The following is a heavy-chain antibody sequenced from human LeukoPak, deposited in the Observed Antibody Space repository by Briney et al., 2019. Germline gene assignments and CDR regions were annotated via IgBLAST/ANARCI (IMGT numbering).Heavy chain of an antibody. Sequence: GASVKVSCKASGGTFSSYTMSCVRQAPVQGLERLAGIMPFFGSANYAQKFQGRVTITADESTSTAYMELSSLRSEDTAVYYCATPPTGTTTTGEYYFDSWGQGTLVTVSS. CDR2: IMPFFGSA. CDR3: ATPPTGTTTTGEYYFDS. V-gene: IGHV1-69*13. J-gene: IGHJ4*02. D-gene: IGHD1-1*01. CDR1: GGTFSSYT.